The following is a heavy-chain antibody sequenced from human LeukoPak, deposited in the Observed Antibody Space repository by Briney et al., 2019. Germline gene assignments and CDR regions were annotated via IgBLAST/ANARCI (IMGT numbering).Heavy chain of an antibody. V-gene: IGHV4-30-4*01. D-gene: IGHD6-19*01. CDR1: SFSISSGHYY. CDR2: IDYGGST. CDR3: ARVPSRYSSGWTFDY. Sequence: SEILSLTCTVSSFSISSGHYYWSWIRQPPGKGLEWIGYIDYGGSTYYNPSLQSRVTISIDGSKNQFSLKLSSVTAADTAVYYCARVPSRYSSGWTFDYWGQGTLVTVSS. J-gene: IGHJ4*02.